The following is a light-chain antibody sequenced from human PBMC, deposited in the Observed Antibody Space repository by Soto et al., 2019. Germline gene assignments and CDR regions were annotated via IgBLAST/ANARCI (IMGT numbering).Light chain of an antibody. CDR1: QSVNSY. CDR3: QQRANWPYT. J-gene: IGKJ2*01. CDR2: DAF. Sequence: EIVLTQSPATLSLSPGERATLSCRASQSVNSYLAWYQQKPGQAPRLLIYDAFNRATGIPARFSGSGSETDFTLTISSLEPEDFAVYYCQQRANWPYTFGQGTKLEIK. V-gene: IGKV3-11*01.